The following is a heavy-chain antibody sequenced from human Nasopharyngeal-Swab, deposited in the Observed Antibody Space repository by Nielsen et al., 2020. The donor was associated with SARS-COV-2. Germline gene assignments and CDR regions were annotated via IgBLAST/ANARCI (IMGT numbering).Heavy chain of an antibody. J-gene: IGHJ5*02. CDR2: INQDGSEK. D-gene: IGHD7-27*01. CDR3: ARDSGWFGP. CDR1: GLSYTNYW. Sequence: GESLKISCAASGLSYTNYWTSWVRQAPGKGLEWVASINQDGSEKYFVDSVKGRFTISRDNAKNSVHLEMNNLRAEDTAVYYCARDSGWFGPWGQGTLVTVSS. V-gene: IGHV3-7*01.